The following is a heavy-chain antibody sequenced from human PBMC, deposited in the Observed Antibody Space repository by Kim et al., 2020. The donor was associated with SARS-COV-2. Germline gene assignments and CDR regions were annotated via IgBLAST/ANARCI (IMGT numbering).Heavy chain of an antibody. J-gene: IGHJ3*02. CDR2: IYPGDSDT. D-gene: IGHD3-9*01. V-gene: IGHV5-51*01. Sequence: GESLKISCKGYGYSFTSYWIGWVRQMPGKGLEWMGIIYPGDSDTRYSPSFQGQVTISADKSISTAYLQWSSLKASDTAMYYCARTTRQLRYFANDAFDIWGQGTMVTVSS. CDR1: GYSFTSYW. CDR3: ARTTRQLRYFANDAFDI.